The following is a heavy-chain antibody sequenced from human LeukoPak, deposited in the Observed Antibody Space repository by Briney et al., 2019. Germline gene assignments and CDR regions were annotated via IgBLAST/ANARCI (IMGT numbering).Heavy chain of an antibody. V-gene: IGHV1-2*02. J-gene: IGHJ4*02. D-gene: IGHD6-19*01. CDR1: GYTFTGYY. Sequence: ASVKVSCKASGYTFTGYYMHWVRQAPGQGLEWMGWINPNSGGTNYAQKFQGRVTMTRDTSISTAYMELSRLRSDDRAVYYCARITGYSSGWYGDYFDYWGQGTLVTVSS. CDR2: INPNSGGT. CDR3: ARITGYSSGWYGDYFDY.